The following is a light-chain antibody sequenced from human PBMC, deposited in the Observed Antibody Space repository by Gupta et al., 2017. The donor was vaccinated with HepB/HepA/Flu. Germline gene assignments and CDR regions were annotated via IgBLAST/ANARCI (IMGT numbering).Light chain of an antibody. CDR1: QNINHF. CDR3: QQSHSVPLT. Sequence: DIQMTQSPSSLSASIGDRVTITCRASQNINHFFNWYQQKPGKAPNLLIYATSTLQRGVPSRFSGGGSGTDFTLTISRLQPEDFATYYCQQSHSVPLTFGQGTKVEIK. CDR2: ATS. J-gene: IGKJ1*01. V-gene: IGKV1-39*01.